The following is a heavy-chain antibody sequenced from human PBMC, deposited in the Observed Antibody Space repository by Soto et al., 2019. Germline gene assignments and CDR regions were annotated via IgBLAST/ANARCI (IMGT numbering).Heavy chain of an antibody. Sequence: SAPLSLTCTVSGASISSGDYYWSWIRQPPGKGPEWIGYIYYSGSTYYNPSLKSRVTISVDTSKNQFSLKLSSVTAADSAVYYCARLYCSGGSCYGVDYWGQGTLVTVSS. V-gene: IGHV4-30-4*01. D-gene: IGHD2-15*01. CDR3: ARLYCSGGSCYGVDY. J-gene: IGHJ4*02. CDR2: IYYSGST. CDR1: GASISSGDYY.